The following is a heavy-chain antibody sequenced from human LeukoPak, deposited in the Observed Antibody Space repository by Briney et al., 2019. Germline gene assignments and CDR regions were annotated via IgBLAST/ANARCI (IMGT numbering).Heavy chain of an antibody. J-gene: IGHJ4*02. CDR1: GFTFDDYA. D-gene: IGHD3-22*01. CDR3: AKASGGYDSSGYYEGDNYFDY. Sequence: GGSLRLSCAPSGFTFDDYAMHWVRHAPGKGLEWVSGISWNSGSIGYADSVKGRFTISRDNAKSSLYLQMNSLRAEDMALYYCAKASGGYDSSGYYEGDNYFDYWGQGTLVTVSS. CDR2: ISWNSGSI. V-gene: IGHV3-9*03.